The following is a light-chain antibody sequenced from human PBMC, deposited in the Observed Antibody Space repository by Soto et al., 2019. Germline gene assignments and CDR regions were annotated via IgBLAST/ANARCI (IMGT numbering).Light chain of an antibody. CDR3: QQSYRTPLT. CDR2: AAS. Sequence: DIQMTQSPSSLSASVGDTVTITCRASQSISIYLNWYQQKPGKAPSLLIYAASNFQNGVPSRFSGRGSGTDFTLTISSLQREDFATYYCQQSYRTPLTFGGGTKVEIK. J-gene: IGKJ4*01. V-gene: IGKV1-39*01. CDR1: QSISIY.